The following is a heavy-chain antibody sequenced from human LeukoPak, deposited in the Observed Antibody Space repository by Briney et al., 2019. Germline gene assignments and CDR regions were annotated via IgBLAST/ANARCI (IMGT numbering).Heavy chain of an antibody. CDR3: AKVGYCSGTNCYSAFDI. J-gene: IGHJ3*02. V-gene: IGHV3-23*01. CDR1: GITFSSYA. Sequence: GGSLTLSCTASGITFSSYAMNWVRQAPGRGLEWVSVISASGGNTDYADAVKGRFTVSRDNSQNTLHLQMNSLRAEDTAIYYCAKVGYCSGTNCYSAFDIWGQGTVVTVSS. CDR2: ISASGGNT. D-gene: IGHD2-2*02.